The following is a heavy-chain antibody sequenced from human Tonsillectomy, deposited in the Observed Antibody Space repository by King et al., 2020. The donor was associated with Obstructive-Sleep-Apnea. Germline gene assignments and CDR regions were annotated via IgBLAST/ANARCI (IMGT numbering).Heavy chain of an antibody. CDR3: ARSVSISGGWDY. CDR2: ISYDGSNK. D-gene: IGHD6-19*01. Sequence: VQLVESGGGVVQPGRSLRLSCAASGFTFSSYAMHWVRQAPGKGLEWVAVISYDGSNKYYADSVKGRFTISRDNSKNTLYLQMNSLRAEDTAVYYCARSVSISGGWDYWGQGTLVTVSS. V-gene: IGHV3-30*04. CDR1: GFTFSSYA. J-gene: IGHJ4*02.